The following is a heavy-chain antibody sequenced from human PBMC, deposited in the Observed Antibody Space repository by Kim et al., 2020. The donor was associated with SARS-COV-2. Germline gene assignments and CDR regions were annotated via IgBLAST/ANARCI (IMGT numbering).Heavy chain of an antibody. J-gene: IGHJ4*02. V-gene: IGHV3-48*02. D-gene: IGHD3-10*01. Sequence: KGRFTISRDNAKNSLYLQMNSLRDEDTAVYYCARDVLVLLWFGESGGFDYWGQGTLVTVSS. CDR3: ARDVLVLLWFGESGGFDY.